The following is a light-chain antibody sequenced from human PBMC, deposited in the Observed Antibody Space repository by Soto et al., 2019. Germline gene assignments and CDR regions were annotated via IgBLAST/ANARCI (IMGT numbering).Light chain of an antibody. Sequence: DIQMTQFPSTLSASVGDRVTITCRASQSIGSLLAWYQHKPGKAPKLLIYDASNLEGGVPSRFSGSGSGTEFTLTISSLQPDDFATYYCQQYNSFWTFGQGTKVEIK. V-gene: IGKV1-5*01. CDR3: QQYNSFWT. CDR2: DAS. J-gene: IGKJ1*01. CDR1: QSIGSL.